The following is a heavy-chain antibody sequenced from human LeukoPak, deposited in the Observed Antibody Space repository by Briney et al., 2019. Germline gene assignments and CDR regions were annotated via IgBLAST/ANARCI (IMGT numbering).Heavy chain of an antibody. Sequence: GGSLRLSCAASGFTFSSYSMNWVRQAPGKGLEWVSYISSSSSTIYYADSVKGRFTISRDNAKNSLYLQMNSLRAEDTAVYYCARGSGYYYDSSGYRADAFDIWGQGTMVTVSS. V-gene: IGHV3-48*01. CDR3: ARGSGYYYDSSGYRADAFDI. CDR1: GFTFSSYS. CDR2: ISSSSSTI. J-gene: IGHJ3*02. D-gene: IGHD3-22*01.